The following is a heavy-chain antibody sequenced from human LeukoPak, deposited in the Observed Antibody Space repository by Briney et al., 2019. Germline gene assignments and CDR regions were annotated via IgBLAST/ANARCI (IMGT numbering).Heavy chain of an antibody. D-gene: IGHD5-24*01. CDR3: ARRRRDGYNFYFDF. CDR2: IYYSGRT. J-gene: IGHJ4*02. Sequence: SETLSLTCTVSGGSITTGSYYWTWIRQHPGKGLEWIGFIYYSGRTDYSPSLKSRAAISLDTSKNQFSLKLNSVTAADTAVYYCARRRRDGYNFYFDFWGQGSLVAVSS. V-gene: IGHV4-31*03. CDR1: GGSITTGSYY.